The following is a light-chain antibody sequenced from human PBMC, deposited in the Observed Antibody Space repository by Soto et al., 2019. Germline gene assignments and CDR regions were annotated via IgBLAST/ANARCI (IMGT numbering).Light chain of an antibody. Sequence: QSALTQPASVSGSPGQSITISCTGTSSDVGGYNYVSWYQQFPGKAPKLMIYDVSNRPSGVSNRFSGSKSGNTASLTISGLQAEDEADYYCSSYTSTFYGFGSGTKVTVL. CDR2: DVS. CDR3: SSYTSTFYG. V-gene: IGLV2-14*01. CDR1: SSDVGGYNY. J-gene: IGLJ1*01.